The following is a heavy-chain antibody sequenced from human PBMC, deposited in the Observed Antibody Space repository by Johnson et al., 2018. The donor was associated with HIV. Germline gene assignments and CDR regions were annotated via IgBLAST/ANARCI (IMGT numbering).Heavy chain of an antibody. Sequence: QVQLVESGGGVVQPGRSLRLSCAASGFTFSSYGMHWVRQAPGKGLEWVAVISYDGSNKYYADSVKGRFTISRDNSKNMLYLQMNSRRAEDTAVYYCAKDSDKWAISGDDAFDIWGQGTMVTVSS. V-gene: IGHV3-30*18. D-gene: IGHD1-26*01. CDR2: ISYDGSNK. J-gene: IGHJ3*02. CDR3: AKDSDKWAISGDDAFDI. CDR1: GFTFSSYG.